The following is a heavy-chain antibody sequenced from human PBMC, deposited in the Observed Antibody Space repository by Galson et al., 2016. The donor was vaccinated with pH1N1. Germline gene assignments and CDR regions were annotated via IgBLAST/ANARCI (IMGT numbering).Heavy chain of an antibody. D-gene: IGHD2/OR15-2a*01. J-gene: IGHJ2*01. Sequence: PALVKPTQTLTLTCTFSGFSLSTSGMCVSWIRQPPGKALEWLARIDWEDDKYYSTSLKTRLTISKDTSKNQVVLTMTNMDPVDTATYFCARCNSPNHSTPLSHSNTQPCPRLSGCSFADTACSWNCLW. CDR3: ARCNSPNHSTPLSHSNTQPCPRLSGCSFADTACSWNCL. CDR2: IDWEDDK. V-gene: IGHV2-70*11. CDR1: GFSLSTSGMC.